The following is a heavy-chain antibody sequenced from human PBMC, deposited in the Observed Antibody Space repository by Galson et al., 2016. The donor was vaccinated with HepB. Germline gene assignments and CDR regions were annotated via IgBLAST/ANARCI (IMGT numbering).Heavy chain of an antibody. CDR2: ISNSGSTT. Sequence: SLRLSCAASGFTFNTYAMSWVRQAPGKGLEWVSAISNSGSTTYYADSVKGRFAISRDNSKNTLYLQMNSLRVEDTALYYCAKECVATGAVVGDYWGQGTLVSVSS. CDR1: GFTFNTYA. V-gene: IGHV3-23*01. D-gene: IGHD2-21*01. J-gene: IGHJ4*02. CDR3: AKECVATGAVVGDY.